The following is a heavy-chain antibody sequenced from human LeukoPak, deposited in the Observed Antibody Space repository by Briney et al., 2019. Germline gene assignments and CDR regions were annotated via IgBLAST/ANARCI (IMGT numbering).Heavy chain of an antibody. CDR1: GGTFSSYA. J-gene: IGHJ3*02. Sequence: SVKVSCKASGGTFSSYAISWVRQAPGQGLEWIGRIIPIFGIANYAQQLQGRVTITADKSTSTAYRELSSLRSEDTAVYYCAREVGEVVVVPAAISVAFDIWGQGTMVTVSS. CDR3: AREVGEVVVVPAAISVAFDI. D-gene: IGHD2-2*01. CDR2: IIPIFGIA. V-gene: IGHV1-69*04.